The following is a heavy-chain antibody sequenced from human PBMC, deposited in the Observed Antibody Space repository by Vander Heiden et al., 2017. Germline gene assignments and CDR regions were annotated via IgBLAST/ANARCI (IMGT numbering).Heavy chain of an antibody. V-gene: IGHV6-1*01. J-gene: IGHJ4*02. CDR1: GDSVSTNSAA. D-gene: IGHD1-26*01. Sequence: VQLQQSGPGLVKPSQTLPLTCAISGDSVSTNSAAWNWIRQSPSRGLEWLGRTYYKSKWYNDYAVSVTSRITINPDTSKNQFSLQLNSLTPEDTAVYYCARDPYRGTYQSRGYFDHWGQGTLVTVSS. CDR2: TYYKSKWYN. CDR3: ARDPYRGTYQSRGYFDH.